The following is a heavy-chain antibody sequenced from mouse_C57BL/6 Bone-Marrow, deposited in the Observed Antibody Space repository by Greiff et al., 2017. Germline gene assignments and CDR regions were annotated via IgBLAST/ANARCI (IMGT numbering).Heavy chain of an antibody. Sequence: EVQLQESGAELVRPGASVTLSCTASCFNIKDYYMHWVKQRPELGLEWIGRIYPGDCDTEYSPKFQSKATMTAVTSSITAYLQLGSLPSEDPALYYFTTEGNWFAYWGQGTLVIVS. CDR3: TTEGNWFAY. CDR1: CFNIKDYY. V-gene: IGHV14-1*01. CDR2: IYPGDCDT. J-gene: IGHJ3*01.